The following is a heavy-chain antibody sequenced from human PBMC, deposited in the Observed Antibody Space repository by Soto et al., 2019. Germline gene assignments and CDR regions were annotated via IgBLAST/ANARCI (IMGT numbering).Heavy chain of an antibody. CDR1: GGSISSGGYY. J-gene: IGHJ6*02. V-gene: IGHV4-31*03. CDR2: IYYSGST. Sequence: QVQLQESGPGLVKPSQTLSLTCTVSGGSISSGGYYWSWIRQHPGKGLEWIGYIYYSGSTYYNPSLKRRVTISVDTSKNQFSPKLSSVTAADTAVYYCARVPYYHRPNHYYGMDVWGQGTTVTVSS. D-gene: IGHD3-10*01. CDR3: ARVPYYHRPNHYYGMDV.